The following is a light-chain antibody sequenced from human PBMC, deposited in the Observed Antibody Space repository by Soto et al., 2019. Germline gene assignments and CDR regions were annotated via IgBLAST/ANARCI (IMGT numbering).Light chain of an antibody. J-gene: IGKJ2*01. V-gene: IGKV1-5*01. Sequence: DIQMTQSPSTLSAAVGDRVTITCRASQSITGWLAWYQQKPGKAPKLLIYDASSLESGVPSRFSGSGSGTDYTLTINRLQPDDSATYYCQQYKNMYTFGQGTKVDIK. CDR2: DAS. CDR1: QSITGW. CDR3: QQYKNMYT.